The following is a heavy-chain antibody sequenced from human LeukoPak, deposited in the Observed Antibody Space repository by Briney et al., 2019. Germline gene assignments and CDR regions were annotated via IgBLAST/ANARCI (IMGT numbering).Heavy chain of an antibody. D-gene: IGHD3-3*01. CDR2: IYYSGST. Sequence: SETLPLTCTVSGGSISSYYWSWIRQPPGKGLEWIGYIYYSGSTNYNPSLKSRVTISVDTSKNQFSLKLSSVTAADTAVYYCARASQRITIFGVVPRYFDYWGQGTLVTVSS. CDR1: GGSISSYY. CDR3: ARASQRITIFGVVPRYFDY. J-gene: IGHJ4*02. V-gene: IGHV4-59*01.